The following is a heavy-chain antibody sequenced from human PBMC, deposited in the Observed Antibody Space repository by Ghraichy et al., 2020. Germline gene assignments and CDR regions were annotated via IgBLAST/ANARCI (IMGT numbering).Heavy chain of an antibody. J-gene: IGHJ6*02. CDR2: IYTSGST. D-gene: IGHD3-3*01. V-gene: IGHV4-4*07. CDR1: GGSISSYY. Sequence: SETLSLTCTVSGGSISSYYWSWIRQPAGKGLEWIGRIYTSGSTNYNPSLKSRVTMSVDTSKNQFSLKLSSVTAADTAVYYCARDLTEVGSVLRFLEWRTAGSYGMDVWGQGTTVTVSS. CDR3: ARDLTEVGSVLRFLEWRTAGSYGMDV.